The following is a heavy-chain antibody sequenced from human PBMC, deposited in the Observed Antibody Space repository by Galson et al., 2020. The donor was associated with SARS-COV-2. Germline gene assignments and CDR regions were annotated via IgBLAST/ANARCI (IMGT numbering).Heavy chain of an antibody. J-gene: IGHJ4*02. V-gene: IGHV4-39*01. CDR1: GGSISRTSHY. CDR3: VRHSDDITMVLVDYFDY. CDR2: VFYTGKS. D-gene: IGHD3-22*01. Sequence: SETLSLSCSVSGGSISRTSHYWGWIRQAPGRGLEWIGSVFYTGKSYYKPSLKSRLTISVDTSKNQVYLNLNSVTAGDTAMYYCVRHSDDITMVLVDYFDYWGQGIQVTVSS.